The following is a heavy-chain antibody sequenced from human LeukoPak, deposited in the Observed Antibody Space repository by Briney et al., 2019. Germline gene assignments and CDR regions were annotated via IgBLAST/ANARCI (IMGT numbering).Heavy chain of an antibody. D-gene: IGHD6-13*01. CDR1: GFTVSSNY. Sequence: PGGSLRLSCAASGFTVSSNYMSWVRQAPGKGLEWVSVIYSGGSTYYADSVKGRFTISRDNSKNTLYLQMNSLRAEDTAVYYCVKVSGMYSSSWPTDIWGQGTLVTVSS. V-gene: IGHV3-53*01. J-gene: IGHJ4*02. CDR2: IYSGGST. CDR3: VKVSGMYSSSWPTDI.